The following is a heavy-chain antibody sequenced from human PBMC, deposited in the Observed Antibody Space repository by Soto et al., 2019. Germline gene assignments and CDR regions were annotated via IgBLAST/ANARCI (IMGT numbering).Heavy chain of an antibody. Sequence: GGSLRLSCAASGFTFRSFTMNWVRQAPGKGLEWVSTISSNSAYIYYTAALRGRFTISRDNAKNSLHLQMNSLRAEDTAVYYCTRDASRDSSARGWFDPWGPGTLVPVSS. CDR2: ISSNSAYI. D-gene: IGHD6-13*01. V-gene: IGHV3-21*01. CDR3: TRDASRDSSARGWFDP. J-gene: IGHJ5*02. CDR1: GFTFRSFT.